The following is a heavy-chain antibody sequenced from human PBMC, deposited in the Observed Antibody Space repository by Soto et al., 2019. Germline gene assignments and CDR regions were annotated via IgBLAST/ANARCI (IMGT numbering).Heavy chain of an antibody. Sequence: GGSLRLSCATSGFTFSNYWMHWVRQAPGKGPVWVSRINEDESNTNYADSGKGRFTISRDNAKNTLYLQMNRLRAEDTAVYYCARGLFLDYWGQGTRVTVSS. CDR2: INEDESNT. CDR1: GFTFSNYW. V-gene: IGHV3-74*01. D-gene: IGHD3-3*01. J-gene: IGHJ4*02. CDR3: ARGLFLDY.